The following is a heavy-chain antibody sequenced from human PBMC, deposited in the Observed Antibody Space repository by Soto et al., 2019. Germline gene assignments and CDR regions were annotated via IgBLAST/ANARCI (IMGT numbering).Heavy chain of an antibody. D-gene: IGHD2-2*01. Sequence: ASVKVSCKASGGTFSSYAISWVRQAPGQGLEWMGGIIPIFGTANYAQKFQGRVTITADESTSTAYMELSSLRSEDTAVYYCARSRVVAGYYGMEVWGQGTTVTVSS. J-gene: IGHJ6*02. CDR3: ARSRVVAGYYGMEV. CDR1: GGTFSSYA. CDR2: IIPIFGTA. V-gene: IGHV1-69*13.